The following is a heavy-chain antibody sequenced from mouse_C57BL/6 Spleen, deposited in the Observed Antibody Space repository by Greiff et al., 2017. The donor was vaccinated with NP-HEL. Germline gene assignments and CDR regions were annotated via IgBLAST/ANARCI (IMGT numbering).Heavy chain of an antibody. D-gene: IGHD2-12*01. Sequence: QVQLQQSGAELVKPGASVKLSCKASGYTFTSYWMQWVKQRPGQGLEWIGEIDPSDSYTNYNQKFKGKATLTVDTSSSTAYMQLSRLTSEDSAVYYCARSTTGDYFDYWGQGTTLTVSS. CDR1: GYTFTSYW. V-gene: IGHV1-50*01. CDR3: ARSTTGDYFDY. CDR2: IDPSDSYT. J-gene: IGHJ2*01.